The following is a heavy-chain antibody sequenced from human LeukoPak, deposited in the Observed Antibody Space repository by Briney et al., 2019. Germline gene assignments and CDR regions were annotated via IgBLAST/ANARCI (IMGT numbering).Heavy chain of an antibody. D-gene: IGHD3-22*01. Sequence: PSETLSLTCTVSGASMSTYSWSWIRQVPGEGLEWIGHVSYSSTTKYNPSLKSRVTISVDTSKNQFSLKLSSVTAADTAVYHCARVETKFSYYYGSSDYYFGAFDIWGRGTMVTVSS. CDR1: GASMSTYS. CDR3: ARVETKFSYYYGSSDYYFGAFDI. CDR2: VSYSSTT. V-gene: IGHV4-59*01. J-gene: IGHJ3*02.